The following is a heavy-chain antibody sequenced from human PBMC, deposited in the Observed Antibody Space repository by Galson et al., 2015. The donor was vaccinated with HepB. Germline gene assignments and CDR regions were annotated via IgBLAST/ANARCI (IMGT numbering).Heavy chain of an antibody. J-gene: IGHJ5*02. CDR1: GDTFSSYA. CDR2: IIPILGIA. CDR3: ARDYDWFDP. D-gene: IGHD3-16*01. Sequence: SVKVSCKASGDTFSSYAISWVRQAPGQGLEWMGWIIPILGIANYAQKFQGRVTITADKSTSTAYMELSSLRSEDTAVYYCARDYDWFDPWGQGTLVTVSS. V-gene: IGHV1-69*10.